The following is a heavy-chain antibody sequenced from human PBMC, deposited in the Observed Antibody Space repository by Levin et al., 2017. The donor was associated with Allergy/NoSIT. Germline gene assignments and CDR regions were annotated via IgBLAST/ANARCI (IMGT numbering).Heavy chain of an antibody. J-gene: IGHJ5*02. D-gene: IGHD2-15*01. CDR2: IYNSGST. CDR3: ARTVDCSGGSCYHSSWFDP. V-gene: IGHV4-59*08. Sequence: SQTLSLTCTVSGGSISSYYWSWIRQPPGKGLEWIGYIYNSGSTNYNPSLKSRVTISVDTSKNQFSLKLNSVTAADTAVYYCARTVDCSGGSCYHSSWFDPWGQGTLVTVSS. CDR1: GGSISSYY.